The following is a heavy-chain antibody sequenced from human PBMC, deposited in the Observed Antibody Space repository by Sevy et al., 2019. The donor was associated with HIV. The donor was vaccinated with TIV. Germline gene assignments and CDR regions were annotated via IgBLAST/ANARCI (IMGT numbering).Heavy chain of an antibody. J-gene: IGHJ6*02. CDR3: ARDSTNRVVPAYYGMDV. CDR1: GGSISSYY. CDR2: IYTSGST. D-gene: IGHD2-2*01. Sequence: SETLSLTCTVSGGSISSYYWSWIRQPAGKGLEWIGRIYTSGSTNYNPSLKSRVTMSVDTSKNQFSLKLSPVTAADTAVYYCARDSTNRVVPAYYGMDVWGQGTTVTVSS. V-gene: IGHV4-4*07.